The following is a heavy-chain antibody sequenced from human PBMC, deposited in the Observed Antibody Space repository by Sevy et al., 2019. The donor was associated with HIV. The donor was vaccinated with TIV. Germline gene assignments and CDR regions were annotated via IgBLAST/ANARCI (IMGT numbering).Heavy chain of an antibody. CDR1: GFTFSSYW. CDR3: AREEGTEDYGTDY. J-gene: IGHJ4*02. V-gene: IGHV3-7*01. CDR2: IKQDGSEK. Sequence: GGSLRLSCAASGFTFSSYWMSWVRQAPGKGLEWVANIKQDGSEKYYVDSVKGRLTISRDNAKNSLYLKMNSLRAEETAVYYCAREEGTEDYGTDYWGQGTLVTVSS. D-gene: IGHD4-17*01.